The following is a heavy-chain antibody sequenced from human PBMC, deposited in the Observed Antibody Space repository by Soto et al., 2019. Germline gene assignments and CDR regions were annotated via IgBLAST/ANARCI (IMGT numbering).Heavy chain of an antibody. CDR3: ARTLYSDRPYYCSG. CDR2: ISYDGSNK. CDR1: GFTFSSYA. V-gene: IGHV3-30-3*01. D-gene: IGHD4-17*01. Sequence: SGGSLRLSCAASGFTFSSYAMHWVRQAPGKGLEWVAVISYDGSNKYYADSVKGRFTISRDNSKNTLYLQMNSLRAEDTAVYYCARTLYSDRPYYCSG. J-gene: IGHJ6*01.